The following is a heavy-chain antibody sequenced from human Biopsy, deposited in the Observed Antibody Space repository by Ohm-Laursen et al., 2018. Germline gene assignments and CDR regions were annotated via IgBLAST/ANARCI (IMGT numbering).Heavy chain of an antibody. D-gene: IGHD4-23*01. V-gene: IGHV4-59*11. CDR2: ISCTGYT. J-gene: IGHJ1*01. Sequence: SDTLSLTCTVSGGSFTGHYWSWIRQPPGKGLEWIGHISCTGYTSYNASLKSRVTISVDTSRNHFSLRLSSLTAADTAVYYCARGSNDSGGLYFPHWGQGTLVTVSS. CDR3: ARGSNDSGGLYFPH. CDR1: GGSFTGHY.